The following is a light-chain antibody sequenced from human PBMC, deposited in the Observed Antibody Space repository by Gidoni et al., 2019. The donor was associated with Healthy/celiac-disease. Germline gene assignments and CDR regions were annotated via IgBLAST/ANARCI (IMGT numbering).Light chain of an antibody. CDR2: DAS. CDR3: KQYNSYGT. CDR1: QSISSW. Sequence: DIQMTPSPSPLSASVGDRVTITCRASQSISSWLAWYQQKPGKAPKLLIYDASSLESGVPSRFSGSGSGTEFTLTISSRQPDDFATYYCKQYNSYGTFGQGTKVEIK. V-gene: IGKV1-5*01. J-gene: IGKJ1*01.